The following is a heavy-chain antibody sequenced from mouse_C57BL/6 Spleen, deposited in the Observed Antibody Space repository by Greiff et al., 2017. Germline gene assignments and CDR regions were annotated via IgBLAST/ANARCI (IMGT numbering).Heavy chain of an antibody. CDR2: IDPNSGGT. D-gene: IGHD2-3*01. CDR3: AGSSRGYSAWFAY. CDR1: GYTFTSYW. Sequence: QVQLQQPGAELVKPGASVKLSCKASGYTFTSYWMHWVKQRPGRGLEWIGMIDPNSGGTKYNEKFKSKATLTVDKPSSTAYMQLSSLTSEASAVYYCAGSSRGYSAWFAYWGQGTLVTVSA. V-gene: IGHV1-72*01. J-gene: IGHJ3*01.